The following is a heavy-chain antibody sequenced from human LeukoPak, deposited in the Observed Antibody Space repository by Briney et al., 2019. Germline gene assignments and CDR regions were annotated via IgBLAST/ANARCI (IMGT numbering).Heavy chain of an antibody. CDR2: TYYRSKWYN. CDR3: ARVVGGRGYFDS. CDR1: GDSVFSNSAA. V-gene: IGHV6-1*01. D-gene: IGHD1-26*01. Sequence: PSQTLSLTCAISGDSVFSNSAAWNWIRQSPSRGLEWLGRTYYRSKWYNDYAVSVKGRIIINPDISKSQFSLQLNSMTPEDTAVYYCARVVGGRGYFDSWGQGILVTVSS. J-gene: IGHJ4*02.